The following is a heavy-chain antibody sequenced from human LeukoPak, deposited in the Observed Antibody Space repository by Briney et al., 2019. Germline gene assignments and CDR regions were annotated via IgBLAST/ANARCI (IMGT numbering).Heavy chain of an antibody. Sequence: GASVKVSCKASGYTFTSYAMHWVRQAPGQRLEWMGWINAGNGNTKYSQKFQGRVTITRDTSASTAYMELSSLRSEDTAVYYCARRRDYYYGSGSSLYWWFDPWGQGTLVTVSS. CDR2: INAGNGNT. CDR1: GYTFTSYA. CDR3: ARRRDYYYGSGSSLYWWFDP. D-gene: IGHD3-10*01. V-gene: IGHV1-3*01. J-gene: IGHJ5*02.